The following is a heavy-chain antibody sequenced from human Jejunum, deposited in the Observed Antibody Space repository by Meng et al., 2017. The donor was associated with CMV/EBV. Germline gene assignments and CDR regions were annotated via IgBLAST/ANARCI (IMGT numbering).Heavy chain of an antibody. V-gene: IGHV3-53*01. D-gene: IGHD2-21*01. CDR2: IYSGGRT. Sequence: EVHLVESGGGLIHPWGSLRLSCAASEFSVSSNSMTWVRQAPGKGLEWVSVIYSGGRTDYADSVMGRFTISRDNSKNTMFLQMNSLRVEDSAVYYCARVGDYYSDYWGQGTLVTVSS. J-gene: IGHJ4*02. CDR3: ARVGDYYSDY. CDR1: EFSVSSNS.